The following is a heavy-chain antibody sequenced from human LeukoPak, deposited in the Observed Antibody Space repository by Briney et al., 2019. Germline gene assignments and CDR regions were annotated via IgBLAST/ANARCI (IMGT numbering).Heavy chain of an antibody. CDR1: GFTFSSYG. CDR3: AKAQSNWFDP. Sequence: GGSLTLLCVASGFTFSSYGMHWVRQAPGKGLEWVAVISYGGSNKYYVESVKGRFTISRDNSKNTLYLQMNSLRAEDTAVYYCAKAQSNWFDPWGQGTLVTVSS. J-gene: IGHJ5*02. V-gene: IGHV3-30*18. CDR2: ISYGGSNK.